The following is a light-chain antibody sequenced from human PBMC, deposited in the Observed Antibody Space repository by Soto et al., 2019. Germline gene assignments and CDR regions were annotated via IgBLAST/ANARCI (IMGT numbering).Light chain of an antibody. Sequence: DIQMTQSPSILSASVGDRVTITCRASQSIVTWLAWYQQKPGKAPKVLIYDASSLQSGVPSRFSGSGSGTDFTLTISSLQPEDVATYFCQQSYRTPITFGQGTRLEIK. CDR3: QQSYRTPIT. CDR1: QSIVTW. V-gene: IGKV1-5*01. CDR2: DAS. J-gene: IGKJ5*01.